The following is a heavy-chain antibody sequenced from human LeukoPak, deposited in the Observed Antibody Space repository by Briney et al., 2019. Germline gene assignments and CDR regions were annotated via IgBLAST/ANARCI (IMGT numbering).Heavy chain of an antibody. CDR3: AAQVDWEEYQLLAAFDI. CDR2: IVVGSGNT. CDR1: GFTFTSSA. Sequence: GASVTVSFKASGFTFTSSAVQWVRQARGQRLEWIGWIVVGSGNTNYAQKFQERVTITRDMSTSTANMELSSLSSEDTAVYYCAAQVDWEEYQLLAAFDIWGQGTMVTVSS. V-gene: IGHV1-58*01. D-gene: IGHD2-2*01. J-gene: IGHJ3*02.